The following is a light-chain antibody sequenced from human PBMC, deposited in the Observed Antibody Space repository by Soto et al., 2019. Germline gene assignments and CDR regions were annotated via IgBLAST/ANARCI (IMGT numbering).Light chain of an antibody. J-gene: IGKJ1*01. CDR1: QSISSY. CDR2: AAS. Sequence: DIQMTQSPSSLSASVGDRVTITCRASQSISSYLNWYQQKPGKAPKLLIYAASSLQSGVPSRFSGSGSGTDFTITIRSPQPEDFATYYCQQSYGTPPAFGQGTKVEIK. CDR3: QQSYGTPPA. V-gene: IGKV1-39*01.